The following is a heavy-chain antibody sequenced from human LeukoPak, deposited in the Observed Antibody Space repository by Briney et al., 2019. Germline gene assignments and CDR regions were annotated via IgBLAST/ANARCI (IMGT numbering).Heavy chain of an antibody. CDR1: GYTFTSYG. CDR3: ARVTYYGSGSHYYYYGMDV. CDR2: ISAYNGNT. V-gene: IGHV1-18*01. D-gene: IGHD3-10*01. Sequence: ASVKVSCKASGYTFTSYGISWVRQAPGQGLEWMGWISAYNGNTNYAQKLQGRVTMTTDTSTSTAYMELRSLRSDDTAAYYCARVTYYGSGSHYYYYGMDVWGQGTTVTVSS. J-gene: IGHJ6*02.